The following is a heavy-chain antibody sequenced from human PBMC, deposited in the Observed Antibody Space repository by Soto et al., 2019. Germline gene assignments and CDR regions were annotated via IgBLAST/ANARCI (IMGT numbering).Heavy chain of an antibody. CDR1: GFTFKGYS. V-gene: IGHV3-48*02. D-gene: IGHD2-2*01. CDR2: ISSSSGTT. Sequence: GGSLRLSCVVSGFTFKGYSMNWVRQAPGKGLEWVSYISSSSGTTYYADSVKGRFTISRDNAKNSLYLQMNSLRDEDTAVYYCARDRDIVVVPAADYWGQGTLVTVSS. CDR3: ARDRDIVVVPAADY. J-gene: IGHJ4*02.